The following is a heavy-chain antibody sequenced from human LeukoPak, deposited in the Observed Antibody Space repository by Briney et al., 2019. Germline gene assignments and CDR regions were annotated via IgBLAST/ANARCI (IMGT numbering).Heavy chain of an antibody. CDR3: AREYSSGWCDY. D-gene: IGHD6-19*01. CDR2: ISSSSTTI. CDR1: GFRFSYYG. Sequence: GGSLRLSCAASGFRFSYYGMNWVRQAPGKGLEWVSYISSSSTTIYHADSVKGRFTISRDNAKNSLYLQIDSLRAEDTAVYYCAREYSSGWCDYWGQGNLVTVSS. J-gene: IGHJ4*02. V-gene: IGHV3-48*04.